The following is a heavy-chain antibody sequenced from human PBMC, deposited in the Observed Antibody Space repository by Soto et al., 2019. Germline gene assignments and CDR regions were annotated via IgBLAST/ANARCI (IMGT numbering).Heavy chain of an antibody. D-gene: IGHD2-15*01. CDR3: ARVGGYCSGGSCYSAFYYYYGMDV. CDR1: GYSFTSYW. CDR2: IYPGDSDT. V-gene: IGHV5-51*01. J-gene: IGHJ6*02. Sequence: GESLKISCKGSGYSFTSYWIGWVRQMPGKGLEWMGIIYPGDSDTRYSPSFQGQVTISADKSISTAYLQWSSLKASDTAMYYCARVGGYCSGGSCYSAFYYYYGMDVWGQGTTVTVSS.